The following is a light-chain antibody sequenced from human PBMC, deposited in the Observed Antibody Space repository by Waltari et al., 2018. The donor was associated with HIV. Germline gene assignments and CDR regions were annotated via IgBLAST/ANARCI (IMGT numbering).Light chain of an antibody. Sequence: QPVLTQPPSASGTPGQGVTIPCSGSRPTTDNDNVYWYQQFQGASPKLLIYKDTQRPSGVPDRFTGSKSGTSASLAIGGLRSEDEADYYCVGWDSRLRGYVFGTGTKVTVL. V-gene: IGLV1-47*01. CDR2: KDT. CDR3: VGWDSRLRGYV. CDR1: RPTTDNDN. J-gene: IGLJ1*01.